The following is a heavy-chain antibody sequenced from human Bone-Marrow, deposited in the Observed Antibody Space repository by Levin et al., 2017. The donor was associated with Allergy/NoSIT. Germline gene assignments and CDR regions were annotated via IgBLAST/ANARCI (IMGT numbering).Heavy chain of an antibody. D-gene: IGHD3-16*01. CDR3: AQDRGADLGWFVP. V-gene: IGHV4-4*07. CDR1: GGSISNFY. J-gene: IGHJ5*02. CDR2: IYSSGST. Sequence: PSETLSLTCNVSGGSISNFYWSWIRQPAGKGLEWVGRIYSSGSTNYNPSLKSRVTMSVDTSKNQFSLKLTSVTAADTAIYYCAQDRGADLGWFVPWGQGTLVTVSS.